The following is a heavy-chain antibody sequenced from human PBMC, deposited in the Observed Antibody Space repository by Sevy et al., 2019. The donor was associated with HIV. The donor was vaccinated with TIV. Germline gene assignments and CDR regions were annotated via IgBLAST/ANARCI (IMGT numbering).Heavy chain of an antibody. V-gene: IGHV3-23*01. D-gene: IGHD2-2*01. CDR1: GFTFSSYA. Sequence: GGSLRLSCAASGFTFSSYAMSRVRQAPGKGLEWVSTISAGGNTYYEDSVKGRFTISRDNSKNTLYLQMNSLRAEDTAVYYCAANCSSTNCYVDAFDIWGQGTMVTVSS. CDR2: ISAGGNT. J-gene: IGHJ3*02. CDR3: AANCSSTNCYVDAFDI.